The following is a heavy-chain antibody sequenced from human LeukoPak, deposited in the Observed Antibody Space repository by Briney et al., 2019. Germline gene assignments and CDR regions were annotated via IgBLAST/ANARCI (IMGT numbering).Heavy chain of an antibody. CDR1: GYTFTDYY. Sequence: ASVKVSCKASGYTFTDYYMHWVRQAPGQGLEWMGWINPNSGGTDYAQKFQGRVTMTRDTSISTAYMELSRLRSDDTAVYYCARATLYPPTPVAFDSWGQGTLVTVSS. V-gene: IGHV1-2*02. D-gene: IGHD2-15*01. CDR3: ARATLYPPTPVAFDS. CDR2: INPNSGGT. J-gene: IGHJ4*02.